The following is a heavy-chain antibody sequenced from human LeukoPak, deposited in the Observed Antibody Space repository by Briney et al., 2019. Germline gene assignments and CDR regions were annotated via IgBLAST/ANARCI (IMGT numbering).Heavy chain of an antibody. CDR1: GFTFSSYA. J-gene: IGHJ4*02. D-gene: IGHD3-22*01. Sequence: GGSLRLSCAASGFTFSSYAMHWVRQAPGKGLEYVSAISSNGGSTYYANSVKGRFTISRDNSKNTLYLQMGSLRAEDMAVYYCARSYYYDSTEWDYWGQGTLVTVSS. V-gene: IGHV3-64*01. CDR3: ARSYYYDSTEWDY. CDR2: ISSNGGST.